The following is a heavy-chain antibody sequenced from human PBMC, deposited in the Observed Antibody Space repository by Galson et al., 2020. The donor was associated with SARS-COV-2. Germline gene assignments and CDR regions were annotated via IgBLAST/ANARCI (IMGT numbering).Heavy chain of an antibody. CDR1: GYTFTSYG. D-gene: IGHD3-10*01. V-gene: IGHV1-18*01. CDR2: ISAYNGNT. Sequence: ASVKVSCKASGYTFTSYGISWVRQAPGQGLEWMGWISAYNGNTNYAQKLQGRVTMTTDTSTSTAYMELRSLRSDDTAVYYCARGGYGSGSSGLLGYYGMDVWGQGTTVTVSS. J-gene: IGHJ6*02. CDR3: ARGGYGSGSSGLLGYYGMDV.